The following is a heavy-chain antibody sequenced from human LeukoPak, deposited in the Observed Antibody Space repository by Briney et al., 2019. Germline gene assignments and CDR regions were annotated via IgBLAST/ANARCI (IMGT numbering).Heavy chain of an antibody. CDR2: IRTTAEGAKYA. CDR1: GFSFTDYP. D-gene: IGHD3-9*01. V-gene: IGHV3-48*02. Sequence: GGSLRLSCATPGFSFTDYPMNWVRQAPGKGLEWISNIRTTAEGAKYAYYADSVKGRVTISRDDGKNTLYLHMNSLRDDDTAVYYCATDQRYAFDYWGQGILVTVSS. CDR3: ATDQRYAFDY. J-gene: IGHJ4*02.